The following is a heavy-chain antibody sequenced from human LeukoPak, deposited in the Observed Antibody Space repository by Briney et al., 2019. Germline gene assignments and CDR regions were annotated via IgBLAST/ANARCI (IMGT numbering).Heavy chain of an antibody. J-gene: IGHJ6*02. V-gene: IGHV4-59*08. D-gene: IGHD6-19*01. CDR3: SRHECIAGAGHYYYGIDV. CDR2: IYYSGST. CDR1: GGSISSYY. Sequence: SETLSLTCTVSGGSISSYYWSWIRQPPGKGLEWIGYIYYSGSTNYNPSLKSRVTISLETSKNQFSLKLNSVTAAATAVYYCSRHECIAGAGHYYYGIDVGGRGTTATVS.